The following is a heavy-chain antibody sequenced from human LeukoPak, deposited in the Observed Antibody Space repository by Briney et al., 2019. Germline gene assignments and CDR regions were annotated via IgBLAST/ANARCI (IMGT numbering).Heavy chain of an antibody. D-gene: IGHD3-9*01. CDR2: ISYTGGNE. CDR1: GLYFDSHA. Sequence: GGSLRLSCAASGLYFDSHAMPWVRQAPGKGLEWVAFISYTGGNEYYADPVKGRFTISRDNSKNTLYLQMNSLRAEDTAVYYCAKGIASYYDILTGYYPWGYYYYYGMDVWGQGTTVTVSS. CDR3: AKGIASYYDILTGYYPWGYYYYYGMDV. V-gene: IGHV3-30*04. J-gene: IGHJ6*02.